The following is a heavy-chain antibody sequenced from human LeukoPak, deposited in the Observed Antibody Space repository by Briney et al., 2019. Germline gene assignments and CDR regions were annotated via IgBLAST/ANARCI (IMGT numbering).Heavy chain of an antibody. CDR3: AREVAVAGMDAFDI. D-gene: IGHD6-19*01. J-gene: IGHJ3*02. V-gene: IGHV1-2*02. CDR1: GYTFTGYY. CDR2: INPNSGGT. Sequence: ASVKVSSKASGYTFTGYYIHWGREAPGQGLEWMGWINPNSGGTNYAQKFQGRVTMTRDTSISTAYMELSRLRSDDTAVYYCAREVAVAGMDAFDIWGQGTMVTVSS.